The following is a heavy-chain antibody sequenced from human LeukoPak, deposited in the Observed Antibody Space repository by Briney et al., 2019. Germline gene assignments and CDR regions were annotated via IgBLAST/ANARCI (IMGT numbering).Heavy chain of an antibody. J-gene: IGHJ5*02. CDR3: TRLGSGWYAGWFDP. CDR2: IYTSGST. Sequence: SETLSLTCTVSGGSISSYYWSWIRQPAGKGLEWIGRIYTSGSTNYNPSLKSRVTMSVDTSKNQFSLKLSSVTAADTAVYYCTRLGSGWYAGWFDPWGQGTLVTVSS. D-gene: IGHD6-19*01. CDR1: GGSISSYY. V-gene: IGHV4-4*07.